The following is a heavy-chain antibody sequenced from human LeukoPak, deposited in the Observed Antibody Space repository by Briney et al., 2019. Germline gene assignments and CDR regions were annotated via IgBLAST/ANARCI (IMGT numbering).Heavy chain of an antibody. CDR2: INHHGST. V-gene: IGHV4-34*01. CDR1: GGSFSDYY. CDR3: ARGDQRFGSGTVNFYYFYMDV. D-gene: IGHD3-10*01. J-gene: IGHJ6*03. Sequence: SETPSLTCTVYGGSFSDYYWSWIRQPPGKGLEWIGEINHHGSTNYNPSLKSRLTISVATSKNQFSLNLSSVTAADTAVYYCARGDQRFGSGTVNFYYFYMDVWGKGTTVTVSS.